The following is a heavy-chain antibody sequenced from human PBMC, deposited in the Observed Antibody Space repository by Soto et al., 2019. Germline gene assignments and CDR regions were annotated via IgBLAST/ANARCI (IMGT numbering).Heavy chain of an antibody. CDR2: IIPIFETP. J-gene: IGHJ6*02. D-gene: IGHD6-19*01. Sequence: ASVKVSCKASGGTFSSYAISWVRQAPGQGLEWMGGIIPIFETPSYAQKFQGRVTITADESTDTAFMELTSLRSEDTAVYYCALPPRAGYQYGMDVWGQGTTVTVSS. CDR3: ALPPRAGYQYGMDV. CDR1: GGTFSSYA. V-gene: IGHV1-69*13.